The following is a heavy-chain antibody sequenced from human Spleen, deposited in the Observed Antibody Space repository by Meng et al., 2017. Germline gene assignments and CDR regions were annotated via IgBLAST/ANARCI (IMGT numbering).Heavy chain of an antibody. V-gene: IGHV3-74*03. D-gene: IGHD2-15*01. J-gene: IGHJ4*02. CDR3: ARDAAWVMFAH. CDR2: INTDASIT. Sequence: GGSLRLSCAASGFTFSSYNMHWVRQTPGEGLVWVSRINTDASITTYADSVKGRFTITRDDAKNTVYLQMNSLRAEDTAVYYCARDAAWVMFAHWGQGALATVSS. CDR1: GFTFSSYN.